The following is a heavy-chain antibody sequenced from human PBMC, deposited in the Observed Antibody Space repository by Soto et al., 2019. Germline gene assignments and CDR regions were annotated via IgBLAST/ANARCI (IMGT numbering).Heavy chain of an antibody. CDR2: IITIFGTA. CDR1: GGTFSSYA. V-gene: IGHV1-69*12. D-gene: IGHD1-1*01. Sequence: QVQLVQSGAEVKKPGSSVKVSCKASGGTFSSYAISWVRQAPGQGLEWMGGIITIFGTANYAQKFQGRVTSAADESTSTAYMELSSLRSEDTAVYYCARVCGAGTGGDVDYWGQGTLVTVSS. J-gene: IGHJ4*02. CDR3: ARVCGAGTGGDVDY.